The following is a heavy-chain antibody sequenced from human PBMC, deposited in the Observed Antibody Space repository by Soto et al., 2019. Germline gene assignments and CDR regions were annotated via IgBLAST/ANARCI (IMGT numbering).Heavy chain of an antibody. V-gene: IGHV4-4*02. Sequence: KSSETLSLTCAVSGGSISSSNWWSWVRQPPGXGLEWIGEIYHSGSTNYNPSLKSRVTISVDKSKNQFSLKLSSVTAADTAVYYCARAEYSSSSGISDYGMDVWGQGTTVTVSS. CDR2: IYHSGST. J-gene: IGHJ6*02. CDR3: ARAEYSSSSGISDYGMDV. D-gene: IGHD6-6*01. CDR1: GGSISSSNW.